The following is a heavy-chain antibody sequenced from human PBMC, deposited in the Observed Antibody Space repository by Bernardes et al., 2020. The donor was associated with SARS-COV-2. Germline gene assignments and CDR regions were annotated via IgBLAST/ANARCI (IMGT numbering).Heavy chain of an antibody. CDR1: EFTLRTHW. CDR2: MDPAGGRI. CDR3: IKDFTGEEDY. J-gene: IGHJ4*02. Sequence: GGCLRLSCADSEFTLRTHWVHWVRPVSGKGLVLVPRMDPAGGRIDYADSVRGRFSISRDNAENTVSLQMNSLRAEDTAVYYCIKDFTGEEDYWGQGTLVTVSS. V-gene: IGHV3-74*01.